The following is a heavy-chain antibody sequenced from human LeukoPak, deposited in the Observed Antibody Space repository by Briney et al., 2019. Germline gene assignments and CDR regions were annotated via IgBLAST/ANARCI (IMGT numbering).Heavy chain of an antibody. CDR1: RFTFSSYN. J-gene: IGHJ4*02. Sequence: GGSLRLSCAASRFTFSSYNMNWVRQCPGKGPEWISYISGSSYTIYYADSVKGRLTISRDNAQNSLYLQMNSLRDEDTAVYYCSHLEDYWGQGTLVTVSS. CDR2: ISGSSYTI. CDR3: SHLEDY. V-gene: IGHV3-48*02.